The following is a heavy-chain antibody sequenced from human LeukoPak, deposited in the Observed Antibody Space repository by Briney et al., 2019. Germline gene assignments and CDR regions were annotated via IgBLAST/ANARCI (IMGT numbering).Heavy chain of an antibody. Sequence: SETLSLTCTVSGGSISSGGYYWSWIRQHPGKGLEWIGYIYHSGSTYYNPSLKSRVTISVDTSKNQFSLKLSSVTAADTAVYYCARYVEMATGDAFDIWGQGTMVTVSS. CDR3: ARYVEMATGDAFDI. CDR2: IYHSGST. V-gene: IGHV4-31*03. D-gene: IGHD5-24*01. CDR1: GGSISSGGYY. J-gene: IGHJ3*02.